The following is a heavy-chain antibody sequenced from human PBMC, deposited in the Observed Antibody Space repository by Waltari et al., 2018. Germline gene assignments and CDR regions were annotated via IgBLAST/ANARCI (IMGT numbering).Heavy chain of an antibody. J-gene: IGHJ6*02. CDR2: LIPIFGTA. CDR3: ARDDSDYYYYGMDV. D-gene: IGHD2-21*01. Sequence: QVQLVQSGAEVKKPGSSVKVSCKASGGTFSRYAISWVRQAPGHGLEWMGGLIPIFGTANYAQKFQGRVTSTADESTSTAFMELSSLRSGDTTVYDCARDDSDYYYYGMDVWGQGATVTVSS. V-gene: IGHV1-69*01. CDR1: GGTFSRYA.